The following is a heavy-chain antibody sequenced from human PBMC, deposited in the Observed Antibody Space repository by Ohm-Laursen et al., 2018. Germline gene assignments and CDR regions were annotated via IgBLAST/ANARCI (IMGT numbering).Heavy chain of an antibody. D-gene: IGHD3-3*01. CDR1: GFRFSNYW. Sequence: SLRLSCAASGFRFSNYWMTWLRQAPGKGLEWVANIKQDGREKNYVDSVKGRFTISRDNAKNSLYLQMNSLRAEDTAVYYCRISLEGRGSQGFDVWGQGTMVTVSS. J-gene: IGHJ3*01. V-gene: IGHV3-7*01. CDR2: IKQDGREK. CDR3: RISLEGRGSQGFDV.